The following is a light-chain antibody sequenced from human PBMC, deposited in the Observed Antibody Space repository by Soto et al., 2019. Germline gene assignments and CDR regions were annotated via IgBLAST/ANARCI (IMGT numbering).Light chain of an antibody. Sequence: QSALTQPASVSGSPGQSITISCTGTSSDVGGYNYVSWYQQHPGKAPKLMIFDVSSRPSRVSNRFSASKSGNTASLIISGLQAEDEADYYCSSYTSNTTLVFGGGTKLTVL. CDR3: SSYTSNTTLV. V-gene: IGLV2-14*01. J-gene: IGLJ3*02. CDR2: DVS. CDR1: SSDVGGYNY.